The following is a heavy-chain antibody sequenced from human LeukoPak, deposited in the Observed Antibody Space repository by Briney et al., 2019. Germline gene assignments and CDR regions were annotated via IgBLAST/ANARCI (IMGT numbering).Heavy chain of an antibody. CDR1: GGSISTSNYY. Sequence: SETLSLTCTVSGGSISTSNYYWGWIRQPPGKGLEWIGNIFYSGSTYYSPSLKSRVTISLDTSRNQFSLKLSSVTAADTAVYYCARGVVGATRKSDAFDIWGQGTMVTVSS. J-gene: IGHJ3*02. CDR2: IFYSGST. D-gene: IGHD1-26*01. V-gene: IGHV4-39*07. CDR3: ARGVVGATRKSDAFDI.